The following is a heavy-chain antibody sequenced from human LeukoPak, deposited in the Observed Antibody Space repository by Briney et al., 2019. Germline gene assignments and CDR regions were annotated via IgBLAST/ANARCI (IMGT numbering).Heavy chain of an antibody. CDR1: GGSIRSYY. J-gene: IGHJ4*02. V-gene: IGHV4-59*08. Sequence: PAATLSLTCTVSGGSIRSYYWSWIRQPPGKGMEWIAHKHDIGNTFYNTSLKSRLTMSVDTSKNQSSLRLRSVTAADTAVYYCARHLNAGRSPLDHWGQGTLVT. D-gene: IGHD1-26*01. CDR2: KHDIGNT. CDR3: ARHLNAGRSPLDH.